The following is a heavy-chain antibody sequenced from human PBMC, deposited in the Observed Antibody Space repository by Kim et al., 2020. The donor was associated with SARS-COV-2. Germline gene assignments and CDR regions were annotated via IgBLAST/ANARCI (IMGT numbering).Heavy chain of an antibody. CDR1: GFAFSTYS. D-gene: IGHD2-15*01. V-gene: IGHV3-33*08. CDR3: AGEHTVAAHLYYYEMDV. Sequence: GGSLRLSCAASGFAFSTYSLHWVRQAPGKGLEWVAVIFADGGYISYAASVRGRFTISRDTAKSTLSLQMNSLRAEDTAIYYCAGEHTVAAHLYYYEMDV. J-gene: IGHJ6*01. CDR2: IFADGGYI.